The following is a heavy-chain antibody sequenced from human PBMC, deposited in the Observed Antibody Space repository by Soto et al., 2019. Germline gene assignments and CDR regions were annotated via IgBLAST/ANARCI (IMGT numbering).Heavy chain of an antibody. V-gene: IGHV3-53*01. Sequence: EVQLVESGGGLIQPGGSLRLSCAASWLNVSTNYMSWVRQAPGKGLEWVSVIYSGGDTSYADFVKGRFAISRDNSKNTVFLQMNRLRVEDTAVYYCARDWGGNAGLHWYFDLWGRGTLVTVSS. CDR1: WLNVSTNY. J-gene: IGHJ2*01. D-gene: IGHD3-16*01. CDR3: ARDWGGNAGLHWYFDL. CDR2: IYSGGDT.